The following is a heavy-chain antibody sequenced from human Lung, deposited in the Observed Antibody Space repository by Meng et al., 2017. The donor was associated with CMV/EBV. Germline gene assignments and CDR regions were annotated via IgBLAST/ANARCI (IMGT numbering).Heavy chain of an antibody. D-gene: IGHD3-22*01. CDR3: ARGESSGYNGADYFHD. Sequence: SVKVSCKAPRGTFRSYSINWVRQAPGQGLEWMAGIIPMSGTANYAQKFQGRVAITMDESTSTAYMELSSLRSGDKAVYYCARGESSGYNGADYFHDWGQGALVTVSS. J-gene: IGHJ1*01. V-gene: IGHV1-69*05. CDR2: IIPMSGTA. CDR1: RGTFRSYS.